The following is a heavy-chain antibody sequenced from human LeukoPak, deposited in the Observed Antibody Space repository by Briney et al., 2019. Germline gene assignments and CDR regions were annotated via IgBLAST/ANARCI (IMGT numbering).Heavy chain of an antibody. D-gene: IGHD2-21*02. J-gene: IGHJ1*01. CDR2: INPDGRDT. V-gene: IGHV3-7*01. CDR3: TSWGDTTAEYFQR. CDR1: GFTFNRCW. Sequence: PGGSPRLSSVVSGFTFNRCWMNWVRQAPGKGLEWVAHINPDGRDTYYVDSVKGRFTISRDNAQNSMYLQMNSLRVEDTAVYYCTSWGDTTAEYFQRWGQGTLVTVSS.